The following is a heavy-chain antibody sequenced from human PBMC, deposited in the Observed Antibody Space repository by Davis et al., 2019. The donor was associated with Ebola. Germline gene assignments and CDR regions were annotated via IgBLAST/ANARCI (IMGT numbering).Heavy chain of an antibody. CDR1: GFTFSTYS. CDR3: ARANVAGTYYYGMDV. D-gene: IGHD6-19*01. J-gene: IGHJ6*04. CDR2: ISSDSDYI. V-gene: IGHV3-21*04. Sequence: GESLKISCAASGFTFSTYSMSWVRQAPGKALEWVSSISSDSDYIYYADSAKGRFTISRDNAKNSLFLQMNSLRAEDTAVYYCARANVAGTYYYGMDVWGKGTTVTVSS.